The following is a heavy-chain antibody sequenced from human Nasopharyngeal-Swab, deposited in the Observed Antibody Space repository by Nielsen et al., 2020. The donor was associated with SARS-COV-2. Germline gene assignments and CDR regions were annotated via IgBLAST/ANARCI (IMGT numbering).Heavy chain of an antibody. CDR3: ARDGLDYDFWSAYFMDV. CDR1: GFTFNKYN. V-gene: IGHV3-21*01. D-gene: IGHD3-3*01. CDR2: ISSSSSYI. J-gene: IGHJ6*02. Sequence: GGSLRLSCAASGFTFNKYNFNWVRQAPGKGLEWVSSISSSSSYIYYADSVKGRFTISRDNAKNPLFLQMNSLRAEDPAVYYCARDGLDYDFWSAYFMDVWGQGTTVTVSS.